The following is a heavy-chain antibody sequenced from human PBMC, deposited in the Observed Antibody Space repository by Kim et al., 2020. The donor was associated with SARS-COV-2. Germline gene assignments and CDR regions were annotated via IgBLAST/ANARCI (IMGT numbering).Heavy chain of an antibody. CDR3: AKDLGGSFDY. CDR2: ISANGANT. D-gene: IGHD7-27*01. CDR1: GFTYSIYG. J-gene: IGHJ4*02. Sequence: GGSLRLSCGASGFTYSIYGMSWVRQAPGKGLEWVSAISANGANTYYADSVKGRFTMSRDNSKNTLYLQMNSLRAEDTAVYYCAKDLGGSFDYCGQGTLVTVSS. V-gene: IGHV3-23*01.